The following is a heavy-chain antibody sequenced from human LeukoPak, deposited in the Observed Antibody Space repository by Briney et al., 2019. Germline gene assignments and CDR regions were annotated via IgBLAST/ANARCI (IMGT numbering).Heavy chain of an antibody. D-gene: IGHD5-12*01. CDR3: ASATESRGYSYGFDGDFDI. Sequence: PSETLSLTCAVSGDSISSSIYYCGWIRHPPGQGLEWSGSIYYSGSTYYNPSLESRVTISVDTSKNQFSLKLSSVTAADTAVYYCASATESRGYSYGFDGDFDIWGRGTVVTVSS. V-gene: IGHV4-39*01. CDR2: IYYSGST. J-gene: IGHJ3*02. CDR1: GDSISSSIYY.